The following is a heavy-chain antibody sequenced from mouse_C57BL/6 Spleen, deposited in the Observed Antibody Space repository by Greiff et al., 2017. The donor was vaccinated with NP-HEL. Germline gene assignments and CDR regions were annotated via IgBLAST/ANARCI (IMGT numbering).Heavy chain of an antibody. V-gene: IGHV2-2*01. CDR1: GFSLTSYG. D-gene: IGHD4-1*01. CDR2: IWSGGST. CDR3: ATPGPSYAMDY. Sequence: VQLQQSGPGLVQPSQSLSITCTVSGFSLTSYGVHWVRQSPGKGLEWLGVIWSGGSTDYNAAFISRLSISKDNSKSQVFFKMNSLQADDTAIYYCATPGPSYAMDYWGQGTSVTVSS. J-gene: IGHJ4*01.